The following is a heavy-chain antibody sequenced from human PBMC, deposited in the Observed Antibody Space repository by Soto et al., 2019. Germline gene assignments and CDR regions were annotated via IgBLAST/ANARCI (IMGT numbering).Heavy chain of an antibody. CDR1: GLPVSTNY. CDR3: VRPLPSGQNYGMDV. Sequence: GGSLRLSCAASGLPVSTNYMSWVRQAPGKGLEWVSVIYNDGKTYYADSVKGRFTISRDASKNTLHLQMDSLRDEDTAVYYCVRPLPSGQNYGMDVWGQGTTVTVSS. CDR2: IYNDGKT. V-gene: IGHV3-53*01. J-gene: IGHJ6*02. D-gene: IGHD3-10*01.